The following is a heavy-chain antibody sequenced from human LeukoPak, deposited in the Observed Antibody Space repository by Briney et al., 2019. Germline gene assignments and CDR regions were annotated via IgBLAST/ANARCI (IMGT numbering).Heavy chain of an antibody. D-gene: IGHD3-10*01. Sequence: GRSLRLSCAASGFTFSSYAMHWVRQAPGKGLEWVAVISYDGSNKYYADSVKGRFTISRDNSKNTLYLQMNSLRAEDTAVYYCAKDLVLWFGELFGGFDYWGQGTLVTVSS. J-gene: IGHJ4*02. V-gene: IGHV3-30-3*01. CDR2: ISYDGSNK. CDR1: GFTFSSYA. CDR3: AKDLVLWFGELFGGFDY.